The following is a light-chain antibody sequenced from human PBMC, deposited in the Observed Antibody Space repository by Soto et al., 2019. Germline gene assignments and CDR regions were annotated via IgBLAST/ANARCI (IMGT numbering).Light chain of an antibody. J-gene: IGKJ5*01. Sequence: EIVLTQSPATLSLSPGERATLSCRASQSVSSYLAWYQQKPGQAPRLLIYDASNRATCIPARFSGSGSGTDFTLTISSLEPEDFAVYYCQQRINWPHFGQGTRLEIK. CDR2: DAS. CDR3: QQRINWPH. CDR1: QSVSSY. V-gene: IGKV3-11*01.